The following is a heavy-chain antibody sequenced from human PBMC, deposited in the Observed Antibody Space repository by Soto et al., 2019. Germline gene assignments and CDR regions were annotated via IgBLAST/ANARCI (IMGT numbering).Heavy chain of an antibody. Sequence: PGGSLRLSCAASGFTFSNYNMNWVRQAPGKGLEWVSYISSSSTIYYADSVKGRFTISRDNAKNSLYLQMNSLRAEDTAVYYCAREGDSSGWYNWFDPWGQGTLVTVSS. J-gene: IGHJ5*02. D-gene: IGHD3-22*01. CDR2: ISSSSTI. CDR3: AREGDSSGWYNWFDP. V-gene: IGHV3-48*01. CDR1: GFTFSNYN.